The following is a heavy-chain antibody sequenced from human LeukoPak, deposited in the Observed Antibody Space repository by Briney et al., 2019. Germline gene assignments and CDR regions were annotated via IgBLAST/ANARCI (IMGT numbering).Heavy chain of an antibody. Sequence: SGTLSLTCAVSGGSISSSYWWNWVRQAPGKGLEWIGEIYHADITTYNPSLRSRVTISMDKSKNQFSLKLTSVTAADTAVYYCARQKDSTGWTWYFDPWGRGTLVTVSS. CDR2: IYHADIT. J-gene: IGHJ2*01. D-gene: IGHD6-19*01. V-gene: IGHV4-4*02. CDR1: GGSISSSYW. CDR3: ARQKDSTGWTWYFDP.